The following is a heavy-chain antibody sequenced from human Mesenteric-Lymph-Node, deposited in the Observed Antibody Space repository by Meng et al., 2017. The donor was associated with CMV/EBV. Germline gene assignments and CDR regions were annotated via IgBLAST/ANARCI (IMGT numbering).Heavy chain of an antibody. J-gene: IGHJ6*02. CDR2: INGDGSST. CDR1: GFTFSSYS. Sequence: GESLKISCAASGFTFSSYSMNWVRQAPGKGLVWVSRINGDGSSTSYGDSVKGRFTISRDNAKNTLYLQMNSLRAEDTAVYYCARDDYYGSGRGMDVWGQGTTVTVSS. V-gene: IGHV3-74*01. D-gene: IGHD3-10*01. CDR3: ARDDYYGSGRGMDV.